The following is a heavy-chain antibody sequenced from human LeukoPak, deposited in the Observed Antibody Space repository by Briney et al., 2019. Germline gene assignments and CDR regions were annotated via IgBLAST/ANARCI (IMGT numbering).Heavy chain of an antibody. V-gene: IGHV3-74*01. D-gene: IGHD3-16*01. J-gene: IGHJ6*02. CDR1: GFTFSSYW. CDR2: INSDGSST. Sequence: PGGSLRLSCAASGFTFSSYWMHWVRQAPGKGLVWVSRINSDGSSTSYADSVKGRFTIYRDNAKNTLYLQMNSLRAEDTAVYYCARGVLNYDYVWGSYYYYYYGMDVWGQGTTVTVSS. CDR3: ARGVLNYDYVWGSYYYYYYGMDV.